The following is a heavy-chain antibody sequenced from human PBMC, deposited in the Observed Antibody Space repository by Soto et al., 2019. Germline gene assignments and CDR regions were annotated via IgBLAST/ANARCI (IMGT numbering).Heavy chain of an antibody. D-gene: IGHD1-26*01. Sequence: QVQLVESGGGVVQPGRSLRLSCAASGFTFSHYAMHWVRQAPGKGLEWVALMSYDGSHEYYADSVRGRFTISRDNSKNTLYLQMNSLSAEDMAVYYCAKDGSHNFDYWGQGTLVTVSS. CDR3: AKDGSHNFDY. CDR1: GFTFSHYA. V-gene: IGHV3-30*18. J-gene: IGHJ4*02. CDR2: MSYDGSHE.